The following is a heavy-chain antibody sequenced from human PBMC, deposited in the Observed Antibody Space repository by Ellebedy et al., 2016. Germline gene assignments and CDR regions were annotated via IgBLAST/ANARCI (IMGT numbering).Heavy chain of an antibody. V-gene: IGHV3-33*01. D-gene: IGHD6-19*01. Sequence: GGSLRLSCAASGFAFSSYGMHWVRQAPGKGLEWVAVIWYDGSNKYYADSVKGRFTISRDNAKNTLYLQMNSLRAEDTAVYYCARARVRSSGWYGDGAFDIWGQGTMVTVSS. CDR1: GFAFSSYG. CDR2: IWYDGSNK. J-gene: IGHJ3*02. CDR3: ARARVRSSGWYGDGAFDI.